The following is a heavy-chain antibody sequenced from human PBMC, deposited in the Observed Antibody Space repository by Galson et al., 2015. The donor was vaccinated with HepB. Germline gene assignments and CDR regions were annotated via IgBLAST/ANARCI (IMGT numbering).Heavy chain of an antibody. D-gene: IGHD3-3*01. CDR1: GFSFSTYA. CDR2: IWSDGNTK. CDR3: AKAEEASGLITSYFDS. V-gene: IGHV3-33*06. J-gene: IGHJ4*02. Sequence: SLRLSCAVSGFSFSTYAMHWVRQAPGKGLEWVGVIWSDGNTKYYADSVQGRFTISRDNSKNTLCLQLNSLRAEDTAVYYCAKAEEASGLITSYFDSWGQGTLITVSS.